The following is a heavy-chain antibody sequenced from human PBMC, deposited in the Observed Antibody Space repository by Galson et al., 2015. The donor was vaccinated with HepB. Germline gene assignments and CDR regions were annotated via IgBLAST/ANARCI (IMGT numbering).Heavy chain of an antibody. CDR2: ITPFNGNT. J-gene: IGHJ3*02. CDR1: GYTFTYRY. V-gene: IGHV1-45*02. Sequence: SVKVSCKASGYTFTYRYLHWVRQAPGQALEWMGWITPFNGNTNYAQKFQDRVTITRDRSMSTAYMELSSLRSEDTAMYYCAIPTDYYDSRYAFDIWGQGTMVTVSS. D-gene: IGHD3-22*01. CDR3: AIPTDYYDSRYAFDI.